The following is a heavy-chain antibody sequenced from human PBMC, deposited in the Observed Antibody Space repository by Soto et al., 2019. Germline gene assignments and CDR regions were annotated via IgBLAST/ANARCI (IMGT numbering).Heavy chain of an antibody. CDR1: GGTFSTHA. J-gene: IGHJ6*02. D-gene: IGHD2-15*01. V-gene: IGHV1-69*13. CDR3: ARGYCSGGNCYSGMDV. CDR2: IIPISGTT. Sequence: SVKVSCKASGGTFSTHAIIWERQAPGHGLEWMGGIIPISGTTYYTQKFQGRVTITPDEPTCTAFMELSSLKSEDTAVFYCARGYCSGGNCYSGMDVWGQGTMVTVSS.